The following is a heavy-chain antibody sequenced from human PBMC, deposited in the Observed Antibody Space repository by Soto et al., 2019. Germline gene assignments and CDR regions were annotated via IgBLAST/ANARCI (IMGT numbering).Heavy chain of an antibody. CDR3: ARANYNYGMDV. Sequence: PVGSLRLSCAASGFTFSSYEMNWVRQAPGKGLEWVSYISSSGSTIYYADSVKGRFTISRDNAKNSLYLQMNSLRAEDTAVYYCARANYNYGMDVWGQGTTVTVSS. J-gene: IGHJ6*02. CDR1: GFTFSSYE. CDR2: ISSSGSTI. V-gene: IGHV3-48*03.